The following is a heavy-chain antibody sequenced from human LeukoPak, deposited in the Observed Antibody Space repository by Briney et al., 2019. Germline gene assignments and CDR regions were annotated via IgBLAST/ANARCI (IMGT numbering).Heavy chain of an antibody. CDR2: INPNTGGT. CDR1: GYTFTGYN. V-gene: IGHV1-2*02. J-gene: IGHJ6*02. D-gene: IGHD3-3*01. CDR3: ARGGDSMYYDFWTGNYYGMDV. Sequence: ASVKISCKASGYTFTGYNMHWVRLPPGRGLEWMGWINPNTGGTNYAQKIQGRVTMTRDTSSSTAYMELRRLRSDDTAVYYCARGGDSMYYDFWTGNYYGMDVWGQGTTVTVSS.